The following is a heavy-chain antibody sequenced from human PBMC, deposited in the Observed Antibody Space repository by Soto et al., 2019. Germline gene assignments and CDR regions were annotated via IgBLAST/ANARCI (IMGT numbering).Heavy chain of an antibody. Sequence: GGSLRLSCAASGFSFSSYGMHWVRQAPGKGLEWVAVIWYDGSNKYYTDSVKGRFTISRENSKKTLYLQMNSLKTEDTAVYYCTRGYGDYVRDYWGQGTLVTVSS. J-gene: IGHJ4*02. D-gene: IGHD4-17*01. V-gene: IGHV3-33*01. CDR3: TRGYGDYVRDY. CDR2: IWYDGSNK. CDR1: GFSFSSYG.